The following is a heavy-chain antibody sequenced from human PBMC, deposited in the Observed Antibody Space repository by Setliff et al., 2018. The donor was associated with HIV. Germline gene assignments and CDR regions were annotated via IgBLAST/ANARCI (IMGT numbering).Heavy chain of an antibody. J-gene: IGHJ3*02. CDR1: GGSISTFY. D-gene: IGHD3-22*01. Sequence: SETLSLTCTVSGGSISTFYWSWIRQPPGKGLEWIGYIYYSGRTNYNPSLDSRVTISMDTSKNQFSLKLSSVTAADTAVYYCARVLGVRRDYYDSSAPLRAAFDIWGQGTMVTVSS. CDR3: ARVLGVRRDYYDSSAPLRAAFDI. V-gene: IGHV4-59*12. CDR2: IYYSGRT.